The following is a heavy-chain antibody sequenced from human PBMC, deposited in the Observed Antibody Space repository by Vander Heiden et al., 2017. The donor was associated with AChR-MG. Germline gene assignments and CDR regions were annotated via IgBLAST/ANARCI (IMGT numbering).Heavy chain of an antibody. V-gene: IGHV4-59*01. J-gene: IGHJ6*03. D-gene: IGHD6-13*01. CDR1: GGSIRSYY. Sequence: QVQLQASGPGLVKPSETLSLTCTVSGGSIRSYYWSWIRQPPGKGLEWIGYIYYSGSTNYNPSLKSRVTISVDTSKNQFSLKLSSVTAADTAVYYCARVASAELGYYYYMDVWGKGTTVTVSS. CDR3: ARVASAELGYYYYMDV. CDR2: IYYSGST.